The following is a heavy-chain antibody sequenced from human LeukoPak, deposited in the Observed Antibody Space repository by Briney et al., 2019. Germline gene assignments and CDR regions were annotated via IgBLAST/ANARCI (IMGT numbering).Heavy chain of an antibody. CDR3: ATVPVVVVPAANTAMGGNWFDP. CDR1: GYTLTELS. V-gene: IGHV1-24*01. Sequence: ASVKVSCKVSGYTLTELSMHWVRQAPGKGLEWMGGFDPEDGETIYAQKFQGRVTMTEDTSTDTAYMELSSLRSEDTAVYYCATVPVVVVPAANTAMGGNWFDPWGQGTLVTVSS. D-gene: IGHD2-2*01. CDR2: FDPEDGET. J-gene: IGHJ5*02.